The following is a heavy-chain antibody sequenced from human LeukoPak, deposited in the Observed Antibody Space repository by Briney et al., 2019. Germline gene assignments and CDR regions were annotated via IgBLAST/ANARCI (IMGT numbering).Heavy chain of an antibody. CDR1: GYSISSGYY. D-gene: IGHD2-2*02. CDR3: ARHGYGIVVVPAAIPDAFDI. Sequence: SETLSLXCAVSGYSISSGYYWGWIRQPPGTGLEWIGSIYHSGSTYYNPSLKSRVTISVDTSKNLFSLKLSSATAADTAVYYCARHGYGIVVVPAAIPDAFDIWGQGTMVTVSS. CDR2: IYHSGST. V-gene: IGHV4-38-2*01. J-gene: IGHJ3*02.